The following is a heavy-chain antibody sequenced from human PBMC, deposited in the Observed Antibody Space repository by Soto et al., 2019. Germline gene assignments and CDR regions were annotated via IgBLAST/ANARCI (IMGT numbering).Heavy chain of an antibody. CDR1: GFTFSSYA. J-gene: IGHJ6*02. Sequence: GSLRLSCAASGFTFSSYAMSWVRQAPGKGLEWVSAISGSGGSTYYADSVKGRFTISRDHSKNTLYLQMNSLRAEDTAVYYCAAVTTSNYYYYGMDVWDQGTTVTVSS. V-gene: IGHV3-23*01. D-gene: IGHD4-4*01. CDR2: ISGSGGST. CDR3: AAVTTSNYYYYGMDV.